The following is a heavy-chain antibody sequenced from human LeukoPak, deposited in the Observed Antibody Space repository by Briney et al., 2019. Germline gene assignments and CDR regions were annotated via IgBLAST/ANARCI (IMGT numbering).Heavy chain of an antibody. CDR2: ISSSSSTI. CDR1: GFTFSSYS. CDR3: ARDRNWIAAAGTEFAFDI. J-gene: IGHJ3*02. D-gene: IGHD6-13*01. Sequence: GGSLRLSCAASGFTFSSYSMNWVRQAPGKGLEWVSYISSSSSTIYYADSVKGRFTISRDNAKNSLYLQMNSLRAEDTAVYYCARDRNWIAAAGTEFAFDIWGQGTMVTVSS. V-gene: IGHV3-48*04.